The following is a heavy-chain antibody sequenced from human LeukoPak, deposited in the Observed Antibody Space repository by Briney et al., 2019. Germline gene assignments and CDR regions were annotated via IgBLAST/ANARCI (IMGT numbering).Heavy chain of an antibody. CDR1: AFTFSSYA. CDR3: AKVSGGGYFDY. D-gene: IGHD3-10*01. Sequence: QPGGYLRLSCAASAFTFSSYAMSWVRQAPGQGLEWVSAISGSGGSTYYADSVKGRFTISRDNSKNTLYLQKNSLRAEDTAVYYCAKVSGGGYFDYWGQGTLVTVSS. J-gene: IGHJ4*02. V-gene: IGHV3-23*01. CDR2: ISGSGGST.